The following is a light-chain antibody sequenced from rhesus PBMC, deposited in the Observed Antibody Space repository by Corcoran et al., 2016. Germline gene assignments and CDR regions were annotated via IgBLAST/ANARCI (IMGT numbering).Light chain of an antibody. CDR1: QSVSSY. V-gene: IGKV3S9*01. J-gene: IGKJ4*01. Sequence: EIVMTQSPATLSLSPGERATLSCRASQSVSSYVAWYQQKPEQAPRLLICGASSRATGIPDRFSGSGSGTDFTLISSSLEHEDLGVYYCQQYNNWNTFGGGTKVEIK. CDR2: GAS. CDR3: QQYNNWNT.